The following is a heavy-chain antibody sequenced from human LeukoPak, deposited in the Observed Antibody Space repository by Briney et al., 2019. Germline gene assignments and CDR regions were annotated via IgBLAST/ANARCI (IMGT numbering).Heavy chain of an antibody. V-gene: IGHV4-34*01. CDR1: GFIFNSFA. Sequence: GSLRLSCAASGFIFNSFAMSWIRQPPGKGLEWIGEINHSGSTNYNPSLKSRVTISVDTSKNQFSLKLSSVTAADTAVYYCARERTYSSSWYIRGRIDYWGQGTLVTVSS. D-gene: IGHD6-13*01. J-gene: IGHJ4*02. CDR2: INHSGST. CDR3: ARERTYSSSWYIRGRIDY.